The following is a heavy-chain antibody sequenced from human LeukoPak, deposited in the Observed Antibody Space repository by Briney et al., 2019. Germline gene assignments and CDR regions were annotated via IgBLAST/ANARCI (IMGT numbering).Heavy chain of an antibody. D-gene: IGHD3-16*02. Sequence: GASVKVSCKASGGTFSSYAISWVRQAPGQGLEWMGGIIPIFGTANYAQKFQGRVTITADESTSTAYMELSSLRSEDTAVYYCARDRNPSTYYDYVWGSHRYLVYWGQGTLVTVSS. J-gene: IGHJ4*02. CDR2: IIPIFGTA. V-gene: IGHV1-69*01. CDR1: GGTFSSYA. CDR3: ARDRNPSTYYDYVWGSHRYLVY.